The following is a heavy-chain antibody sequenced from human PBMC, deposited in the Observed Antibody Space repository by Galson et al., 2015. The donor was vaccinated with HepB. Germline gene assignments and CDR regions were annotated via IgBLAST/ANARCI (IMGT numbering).Heavy chain of an antibody. CDR3: ARGDSSHLYYFDY. V-gene: IGHV3-7*03. CDR1: GFTFRDYW. D-gene: IGHD6-19*01. J-gene: IGHJ4*02. CDR2: INQEASEK. Sequence: SLRLSCAASGFTFRDYWMTWVRQAPGKGLEWVANINQEASEKYYMDSVKGRFILSRDNAKSSLYSQMNSLRADDTAVYYCARGDSSHLYYFDYWGQGILVTVSS.